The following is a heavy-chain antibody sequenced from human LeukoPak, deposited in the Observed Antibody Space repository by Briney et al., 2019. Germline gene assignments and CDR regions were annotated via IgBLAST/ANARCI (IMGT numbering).Heavy chain of an antibody. V-gene: IGHV1-2*02. CDR1: GYTFTGYY. CDR2: INPNSGGT. D-gene: IGHD3-9*01. CDR3: ARDLDILTGDGHDYYYYLDV. Sequence: GASVKVSCKASGYTFTGYYMHWVRQAPGQGLEWMGWINPNSGGTNYAQKFQGRVTMTRDTSISTGYMELSRLRSDDTAVYYCARDLDILTGDGHDYYYYLDVWGKGTTVTISS. J-gene: IGHJ6*03.